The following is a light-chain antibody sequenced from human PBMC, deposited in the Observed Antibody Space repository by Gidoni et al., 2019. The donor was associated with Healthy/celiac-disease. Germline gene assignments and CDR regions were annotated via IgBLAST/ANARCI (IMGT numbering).Light chain of an antibody. CDR2: KDS. V-gene: IGLV3-25*03. J-gene: IGLJ2*01. Sequence: SSELTQPHSVPVSPGQTARITCSGDALPKQYAYWYQQKPGQAPVLVIYKDSERPSGIPERFSGSSSGTTVTLTISGVQAEDEADYYCQSADSSGTYLFGGGTKLTVL. CDR1: ALPKQY. CDR3: QSADSSGTYL.